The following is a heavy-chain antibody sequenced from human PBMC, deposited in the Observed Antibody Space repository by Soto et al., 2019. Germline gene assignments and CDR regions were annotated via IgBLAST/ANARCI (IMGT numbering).Heavy chain of an antibody. V-gene: IGHV4-30-4*08. CDR1: GDSISSDYYH. CDR3: AREDDGGDSLDV. CDR2: IHHSGSI. D-gene: IGHD2-21*02. J-gene: IGHJ6*02. Sequence: SETLSLTCTVSGDSISSDYYHWTWIRQSPGKGLEWIGYIHHSGSILYNPSLKSRVTISVDTSKNQFSLHRTSVTAADTAVYFCAREDDGGDSLDVWGQGTTVTVSS.